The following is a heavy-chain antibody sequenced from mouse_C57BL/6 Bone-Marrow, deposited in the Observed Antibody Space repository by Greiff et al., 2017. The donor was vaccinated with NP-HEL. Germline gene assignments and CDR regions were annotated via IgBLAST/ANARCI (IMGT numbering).Heavy chain of an antibody. V-gene: IGHV1-80*01. J-gene: IGHJ3*01. CDR1: GYAFSSYW. Sequence: VQLQQPGAELVRPGTSVKLSCKASGYAFSSYWMNWVKQRPGKGLEWIGQIYPGDGDTNYNGKFKDKASLTADKSSSTAYMQLSSLTSEDSAVYFCARGAYWGQGTLVTVSA. CDR3: ARGAY. CDR2: IYPGDGDT.